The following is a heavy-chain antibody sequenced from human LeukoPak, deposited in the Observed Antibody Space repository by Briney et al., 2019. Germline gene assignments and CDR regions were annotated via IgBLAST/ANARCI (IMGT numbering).Heavy chain of an antibody. D-gene: IGHD1-26*01. CDR1: GFTFSSYG. CDR2: IWYDGSNK. V-gene: IGHV3-33*06. CDR3: AKQVGGYYMDV. Sequence: PGGSLRLSCAASGFTFSSYGMHWVRQAPGKGLEWVAVIWYDGSNKYYADSVKGRFTISRDNSKNTLYLQMNSLRAEDTSVYYCAKQVGGYYMDVWGKGTTVTVSS. J-gene: IGHJ6*03.